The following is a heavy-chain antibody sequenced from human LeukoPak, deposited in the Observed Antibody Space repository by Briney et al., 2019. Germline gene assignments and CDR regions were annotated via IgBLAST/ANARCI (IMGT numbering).Heavy chain of an antibody. V-gene: IGHV3-53*01. D-gene: IGHD3-22*01. CDR1: GFTVSSNY. CDR2: IYSGGST. CDR3: ATREYYYDSSAPLAFDI. J-gene: IGHJ3*02. Sequence: GGSLRLSCAASGFTVSSNYMSWVRQAPGKGLEWVSVIYSGGSTYYADSVKGRFTISRDNSKNTLYLQMNSLRAEDTAVYYCATREYYYDSSAPLAFDIWGQGTMVTVSS.